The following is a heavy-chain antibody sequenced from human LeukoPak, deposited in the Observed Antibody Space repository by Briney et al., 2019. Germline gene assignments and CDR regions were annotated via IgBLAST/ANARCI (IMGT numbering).Heavy chain of an antibody. Sequence: GGSVKVSCKASGYTFTSYGMSWVRQAPGQGVEGMGWISAYNGKANYVQRLKGRVTFTTSTSTSTAHLELRSLGSDDTAVYYRAREAYTTRADYWGQGTLVTVSS. CDR1: GYTFTSYG. J-gene: IGHJ4*02. D-gene: IGHD3-16*01. CDR2: ISAYNGKA. V-gene: IGHV1-18*01. CDR3: AREAYTTRADY.